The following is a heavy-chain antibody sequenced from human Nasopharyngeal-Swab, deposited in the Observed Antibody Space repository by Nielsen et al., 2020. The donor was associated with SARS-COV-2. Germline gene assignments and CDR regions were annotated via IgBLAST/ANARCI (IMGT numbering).Heavy chain of an antibody. CDR3: ARDSIYYNYKDV. V-gene: IGHV4-59*12. D-gene: IGHD3-16*01. CDR1: GDSITSSH. Sequence: SETLSLTCSVSGDSITSSHWSWIRQPPGKGLEWIGYMYYSGTTYYNSSLKSRVTISIDTSKSQFSLNLYSVTAADTAVYYCARDSIYYNYKDVWGTGTTVTVSS. J-gene: IGHJ6*04. CDR2: MYYSGTT.